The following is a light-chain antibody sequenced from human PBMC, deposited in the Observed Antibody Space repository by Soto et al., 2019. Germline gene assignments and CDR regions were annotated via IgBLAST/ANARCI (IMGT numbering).Light chain of an antibody. V-gene: IGKV1-39*01. CDR1: QSISIY. Sequence: DIQMTQSPSSLSASVGDRVTITCRGSQSISIYLNWYQQKPGKAPNLLIYAASSLQSGVPSKFSGSGSGTDFTLTISSLQPEDFATYYCQQSYSAPYTFGQGTKLEIK. CDR2: AAS. CDR3: QQSYSAPYT. J-gene: IGKJ2*01.